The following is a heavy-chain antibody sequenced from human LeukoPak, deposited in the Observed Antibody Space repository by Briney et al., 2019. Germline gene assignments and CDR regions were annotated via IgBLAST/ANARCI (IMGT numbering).Heavy chain of an antibody. CDR2: IIPIFGTA. CDR1: GGTFSSYA. V-gene: IGHV1-69*13. Sequence: SVRVSCKASGGTFSSYAISWVRQAPGQGLEWMGGIIPIFGTANYAQKFQGRVTITADESTSTAYMELSSLRSEDTAVYYCARLPRRDFWSGYYRTHNWFDPWGQGTLVTVSS. D-gene: IGHD3-3*01. J-gene: IGHJ5*02. CDR3: ARLPRRDFWSGYYRTHNWFDP.